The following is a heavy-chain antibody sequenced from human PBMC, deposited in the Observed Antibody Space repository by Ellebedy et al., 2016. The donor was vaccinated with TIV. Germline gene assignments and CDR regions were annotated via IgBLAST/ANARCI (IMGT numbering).Heavy chain of an antibody. CDR2: ISGSGDRT. V-gene: IGHV3-23*01. J-gene: IGHJ4*02. CDR1: GFTFSIYA. D-gene: IGHD3-16*01. Sequence: GESLKISCAASGFTFSIYAMSWVRQAPGKGLEWVSLISGSGDRTYYADSLTGRSSISRHSLNNILHLQMNSLRGDVTAIYTCVGAAWPNQLDYWGRGILVTVSS. CDR3: VGAAWPNQLDY.